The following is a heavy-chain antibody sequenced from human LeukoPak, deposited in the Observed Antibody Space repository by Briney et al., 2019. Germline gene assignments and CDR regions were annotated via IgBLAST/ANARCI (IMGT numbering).Heavy chain of an antibody. Sequence: ASVKVSCKASGYTFNSYDISWVRQAPGQGLEWMAWISTYNGNTNYALKVQGRATMTTDTSTSTAYMELRSLRSDDTAVYYCARVLRYDFWSAYYFDYWGQGTLVTVST. CDR1: GYTFNSYD. CDR3: ARVLRYDFWSAYYFDY. D-gene: IGHD3-3*01. J-gene: IGHJ4*02. CDR2: ISTYNGNT. V-gene: IGHV1-18*01.